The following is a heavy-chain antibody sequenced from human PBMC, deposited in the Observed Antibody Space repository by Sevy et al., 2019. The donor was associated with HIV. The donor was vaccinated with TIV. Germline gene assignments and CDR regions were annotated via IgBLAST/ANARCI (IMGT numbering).Heavy chain of an antibody. V-gene: IGHV1-24*01. CDR3: ATNTDYGDSDY. D-gene: IGHD4-17*01. CDR1: GYTLTELS. Sequence: ASVKVSCKVSGYTLTELSMHWVRQAPGKGLEWMGSFDTEDGETLYAQKFQGNVTMTEDTSTDTAYMELSSLRSEDTAVYYCATNTDYGDSDYWGQGTLVTVSS. CDR2: FDTEDGET. J-gene: IGHJ4*02.